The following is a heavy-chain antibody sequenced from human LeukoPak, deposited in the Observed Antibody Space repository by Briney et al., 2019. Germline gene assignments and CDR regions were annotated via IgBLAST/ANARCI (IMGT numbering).Heavy chain of an antibody. CDR3: ARHYGDYYLDY. D-gene: IGHD4-17*01. Sequence: PGGSLRLSCAASGFTFSAYDMSWIREAPGKGLEWVSQISNSGRMIYYADSVKGRFTISRDNAKNSLYQQMNSLRVEDTAVYYCARHYGDYYLDYWGQGTLVTVSS. V-gene: IGHV3-11*01. J-gene: IGHJ4*02. CDR1: GFTFSAYD. CDR2: ISNSGRMI.